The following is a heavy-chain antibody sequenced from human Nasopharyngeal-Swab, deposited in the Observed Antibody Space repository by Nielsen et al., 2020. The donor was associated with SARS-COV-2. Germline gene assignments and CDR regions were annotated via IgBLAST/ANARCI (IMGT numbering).Heavy chain of an antibody. Sequence: GSLRLSCTVSGGSISSYYWNWVRQPPGKGLEWIAYVYYSGSTKYNPSLKSRVTISVDRAKNQVSLKLTSLTAADTAVYYCARGDILTPYYYMDVWGRGTTVAVSS. CDR3: ARGDILTPYYYMDV. V-gene: IGHV4-59*01. J-gene: IGHJ6*03. CDR2: VYYSGST. CDR1: GGSISSYY. D-gene: IGHD3-9*01.